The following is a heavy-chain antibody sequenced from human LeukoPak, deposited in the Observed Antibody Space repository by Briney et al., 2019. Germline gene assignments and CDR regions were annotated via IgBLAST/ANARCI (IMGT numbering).Heavy chain of an antibody. D-gene: IGHD3/OR15-3a*01. V-gene: IGHV4-59*01. CDR3: ARSHSVWTSFDY. CDR2: IYYSGST. CDR1: GGPISSYH. Sequence: KTSETLSLTCTVSGGPISSYHWSWIRQPPGKGLEWIGYIYYSGSTNYNPSLKSRVTISVDTSKNQFSLKLSSVTAADTAVYYCARSHSVWTSFDYWGQGTLVTVSS. J-gene: IGHJ4*02.